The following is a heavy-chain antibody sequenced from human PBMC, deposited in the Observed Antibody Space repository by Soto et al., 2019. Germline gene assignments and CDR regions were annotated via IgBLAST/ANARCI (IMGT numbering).Heavy chain of an antibody. CDR2: INPILSMS. Sequence: QVQLVQSGAEVKRPGSSVKVSCKASGDTFTFYSINWVRQAPGLGLEWMGRINPILSMSNYAQRFQGRVTLTADKSTSTAYMELSSLRSEDTATYYCASSDGSGYRALDYWGQGALVTVSS. V-gene: IGHV1-69*02. J-gene: IGHJ4*02. CDR3: ASSDGSGYRALDY. D-gene: IGHD3-10*01. CDR1: GDTFTFYS.